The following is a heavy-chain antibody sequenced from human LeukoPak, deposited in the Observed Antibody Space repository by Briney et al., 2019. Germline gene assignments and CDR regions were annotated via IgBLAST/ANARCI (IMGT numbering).Heavy chain of an antibody. Sequence: GSLRLSCAASGFTFSSYEMNWVRQAPGKGLEWVSYISSSGSTIYYADSVKGRFTISRDNAKHSLYLQMNSLRAEDTAVYYCARWGVPIYYYYMDVWGKGTTVTVSS. CDR3: ARWGVPIYYYYMDV. J-gene: IGHJ6*03. CDR1: GFTFSSYE. V-gene: IGHV3-48*03. D-gene: IGHD3-16*01. CDR2: ISSSGSTI.